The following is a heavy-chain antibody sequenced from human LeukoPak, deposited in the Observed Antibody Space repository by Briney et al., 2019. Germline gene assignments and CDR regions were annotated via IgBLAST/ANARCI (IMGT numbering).Heavy chain of an antibody. V-gene: IGHV4-59*12. CDR1: GGSIMNFY. J-gene: IGHJ4*02. CDR3: ARKTKMKAFDY. D-gene: IGHD1/OR15-1a*01. CDR2: IYYSGSSA. Sequence: SETLSLTCTVSGGSIMNFYWSWIRQSPGKGLEWIGYIYYSGSSAKYNPSLKSRVTISVDMSKNQFSLKLSSVTAVDTAVYYCARKTKMKAFDYWGQGTLVTVSS.